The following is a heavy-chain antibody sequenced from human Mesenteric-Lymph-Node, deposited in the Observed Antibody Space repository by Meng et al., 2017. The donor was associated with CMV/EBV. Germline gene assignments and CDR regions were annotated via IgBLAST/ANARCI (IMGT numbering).Heavy chain of an antibody. J-gene: IGHJ4*02. D-gene: IGHD5-24*01. CDR3: AKGAEMATIAYAYFDY. V-gene: IGHV3-9*01. CDR1: GFTFDDYA. Sequence: GGSLRLSCAASGFTFDDYAMHWVRQAPGKGLEWVSGISWNSGSIGYADSVKGRFTISRDNAKNSLYLQMNSLRPEDTALYYCAKGAEMATIAYAYFDYWGQGTLVTVSS. CDR2: ISWNSGSI.